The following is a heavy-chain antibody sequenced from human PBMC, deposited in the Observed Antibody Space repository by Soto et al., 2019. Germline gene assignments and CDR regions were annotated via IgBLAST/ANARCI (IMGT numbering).Heavy chain of an antibody. D-gene: IGHD6-13*01. Sequence: SETLSLTCTVSGGSISSGGYYWSWIRQHPGKGLEWIGYIYYSGSTYYKPSLKSRVTISVDTSKNQFSLKLSSVTAADTAVYYCAKGPWQPPHCFDPWGLGTLVTVSS. CDR2: IYYSGST. CDR1: GGSISSGGYY. V-gene: IGHV4-31*03. J-gene: IGHJ5*02. CDR3: AKGPWQPPHCFDP.